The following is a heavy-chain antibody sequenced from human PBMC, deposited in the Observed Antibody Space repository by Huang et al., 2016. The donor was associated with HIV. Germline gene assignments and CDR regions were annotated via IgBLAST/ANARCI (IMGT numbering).Heavy chain of an antibody. CDR2: INTNTGNP. CDR1: GYTLTYFA. V-gene: IGHV7-4-1*02. CDR3: ARDNTGDSLDF. Sequence: QVQLVQSGSELKKPGASVKVSCKASGYTLTYFAMNWVRQAPGQGLEWMGWINTNTGNPTYAQGFTGRFVFSLDTSVNTAYLQIRGLKAEDTAVYYCARDNTGDSLDFWGQGTMVTVSS. J-gene: IGHJ3*01. D-gene: IGHD3-22*01.